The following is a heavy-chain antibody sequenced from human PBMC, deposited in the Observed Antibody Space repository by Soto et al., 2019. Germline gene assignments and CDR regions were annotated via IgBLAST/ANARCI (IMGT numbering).Heavy chain of an antibody. D-gene: IGHD3-16*01. Sequence: WTWIRQPPGKGMEWIGEVHHSGRSHYNPSFKSRATISLDTSKTQFSLDLRSVTAADTAVYYCARAPLIKSAEVKSFVDFWGQGTLVTVSS. V-gene: IGHV4-34*01. CDR3: ARAPLIKSAEVKSFVDF. J-gene: IGHJ4*02. CDR2: VHHSGRS.